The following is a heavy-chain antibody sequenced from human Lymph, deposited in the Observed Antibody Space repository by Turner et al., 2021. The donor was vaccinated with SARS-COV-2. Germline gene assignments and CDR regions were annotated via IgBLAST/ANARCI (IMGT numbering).Heavy chain of an antibody. J-gene: IGHJ3*02. CDR2: INPNRWGK. V-gene: IGHV1-2*02. D-gene: IGHD6-19*01. CDR3: ARSLGYSSGWYGDAFDI. CDR1: GYTFTGYY. Sequence: QVQLVQSGAEVKKPGASVKVSCKASGYTFTGYYVHWVRQAPGQGLGGIGWINPNRWGKDYAQNFQGRVTMTRDTSISTAYMELSRLSSDDTAVYYCARSLGYSSGWYGDAFDIWGLGTMVTVSS.